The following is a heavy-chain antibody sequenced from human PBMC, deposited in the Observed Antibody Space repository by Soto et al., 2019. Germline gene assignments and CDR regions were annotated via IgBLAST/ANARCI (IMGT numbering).Heavy chain of an antibody. CDR2: INANGRSA. D-gene: IGHD2-15*01. V-gene: IGHV3-23*01. CDR1: GFTFSNYV. J-gene: IGHJ6*02. CDR3: ARIVVVVVAGVSYYGMDV. Sequence: EVHLLESGGGLVQPGGSLRLSCAASGFTFSNYVISWVRQAPGRGLEWVSSINANGRSADYADSVKGRFTISRDNSRSTLHLQMNSLRAEDTAIYYCARIVVVVVAGVSYYGMDVWGQGTTVSVSS.